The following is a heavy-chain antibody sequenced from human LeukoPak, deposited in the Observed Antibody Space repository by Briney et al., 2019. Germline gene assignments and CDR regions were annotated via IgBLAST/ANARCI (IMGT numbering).Heavy chain of an antibody. CDR3: MELGGVGSDY. CDR2: IYYSGST. Sequence: SETLSLTCTVSGGSISSYYWSWIRQPPGKGLEWIGYIYYSGSTNYNPSLKGRVTISVDTSKNQFSLKLSSVTAADTAVYYCMELGGVGSDYWGQGTLVTVSS. D-gene: IGHD3-16*01. CDR1: GGSISSYY. V-gene: IGHV4-59*12. J-gene: IGHJ4*02.